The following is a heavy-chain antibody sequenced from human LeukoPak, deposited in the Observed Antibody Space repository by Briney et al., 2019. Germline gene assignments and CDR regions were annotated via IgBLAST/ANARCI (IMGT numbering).Heavy chain of an antibody. CDR3: AKEWGDTAIVDY. CDR1: GFIVSGNY. J-gene: IGHJ4*02. CDR2: IYSGGDT. V-gene: IGHV3-53*01. D-gene: IGHD5-18*01. Sequence: GGSLRLSCASSGFIVSGNYLSWVRQAPGKGLEWVSVIYSGGDTYYADSVKGRFTISRDNSKNTLYLQMNSLRAEDTAVYYCAKEWGDTAIVDYWGQGTLVTVSS.